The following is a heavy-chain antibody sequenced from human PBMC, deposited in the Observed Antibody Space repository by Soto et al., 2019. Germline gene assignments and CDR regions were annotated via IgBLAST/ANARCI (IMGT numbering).Heavy chain of an antibody. CDR1: GITFTNYW. Sequence: EVQLVESGGGSVQPGGSLRLSCVASGITFTNYWMHWVRQVPGKGLVWVARVDSDGRDTSYADFVKGRFTISRDNAKNTLYLQMNCLRVEDTAMYYCGTVFEHWGQGIPVTVSS. V-gene: IGHV3-74*01. CDR3: GTVFEH. J-gene: IGHJ4*02. CDR2: VDSDGRDT.